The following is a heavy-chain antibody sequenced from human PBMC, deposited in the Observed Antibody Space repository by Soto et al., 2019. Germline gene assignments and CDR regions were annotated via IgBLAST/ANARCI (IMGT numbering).Heavy chain of an antibody. CDR2: IYYSGST. D-gene: IGHD2-15*01. CDR3: ARDHCSGGSCYSFSWFDP. CDR1: GGSISSGGYY. J-gene: IGHJ5*02. V-gene: IGHV4-31*03. Sequence: QVQLQESGPGLVKPSQTLSLTCTVSGGSISSGGYYWSWIRQHPGKGLEWIGYIYYSGSTYYNPSLKSRVTISVDTSKNQFSLKLSSVTAADTAVYYCARDHCSGGSCYSFSWFDPWGQGTLVTASS.